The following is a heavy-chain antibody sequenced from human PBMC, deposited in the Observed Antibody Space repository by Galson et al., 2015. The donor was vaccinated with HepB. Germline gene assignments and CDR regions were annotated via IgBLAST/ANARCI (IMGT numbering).Heavy chain of an antibody. CDR2: ISYDGSNK. V-gene: IGHV3-30-3*01. CDR1: GFTFSSYA. J-gene: IGHJ4*02. CDR3: ARTRLRYFDWLLGH. D-gene: IGHD3-9*01. Sequence: SLRLSCAASGFTFSSYAMHWVRQAPGKGLEWVAVISYDGSNKYYADSVKGRFTISRDNSKNTLYLQMNSLRAEDTAVYYCARTRLRYFDWLLGHWGQGTLVTVSS.